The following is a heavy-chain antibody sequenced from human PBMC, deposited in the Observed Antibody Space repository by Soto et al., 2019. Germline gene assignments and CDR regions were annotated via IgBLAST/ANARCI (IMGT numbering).Heavy chain of an antibody. J-gene: IGHJ6*03. Sequence: SETLSLTCAVYGGSFSGYYWSWIRQPPGKGLEWIGEINHSGSTNYNPSLKSRVTISVDTSKNQFSLKLSSVTAADTAVYYCARGSSYCSGGSCQPYYYYYMDVWGKGTTVTVS. CDR3: ARGSSYCSGGSCQPYYYYYMDV. V-gene: IGHV4-34*01. D-gene: IGHD2-15*01. CDR2: INHSGST. CDR1: GGSFSGYY.